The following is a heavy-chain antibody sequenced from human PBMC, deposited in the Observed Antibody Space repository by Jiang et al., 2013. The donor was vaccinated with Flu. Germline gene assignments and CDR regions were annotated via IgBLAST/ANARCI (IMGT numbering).Heavy chain of an antibody. D-gene: IGHD5-18*01. CDR2: ISYDGSNK. CDR3: ARDQDEDTAMVSLSHFDY. V-gene: IGHV3-30-3*01. J-gene: IGHJ4*02. CDR1: FSSYA. Sequence: FSSYAMHWVRQAPGKGLEWVAVISYDGSNKYYADSVKGRFTISRDNSKNTLYLQMNSLRAEDTAVYYCARDQDEDTAMVSLSHFDYWGQGTLVTVSS.